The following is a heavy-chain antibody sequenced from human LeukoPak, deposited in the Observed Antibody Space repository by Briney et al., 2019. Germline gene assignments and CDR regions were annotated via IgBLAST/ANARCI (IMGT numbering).Heavy chain of an antibody. D-gene: IGHD3-22*01. CDR3: AKSGEKWLIRGTDYFDY. J-gene: IGHJ4*02. Sequence: PGGSLRLSCAASGFTFSSYAMSWVRQAPGKGLEWVSAISGSGGSTYYADSVKGRFTISRDNSKNTLYLQMNSLRAEDTAVYYCAKSGEKWLIRGTDYFDYWGQGTLVTVSS. CDR2: ISGSGGST. V-gene: IGHV3-23*01. CDR1: GFTFSSYA.